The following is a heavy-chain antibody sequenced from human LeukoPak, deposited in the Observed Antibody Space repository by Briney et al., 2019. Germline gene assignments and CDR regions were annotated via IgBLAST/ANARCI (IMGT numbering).Heavy chain of an antibody. J-gene: IGHJ4*02. CDR2: IYYSGST. CDR1: GGSISSSSYY. D-gene: IGHD5-12*01. Sequence: PSETLSLTCTVSGGSISSSSYYWGWIRQPPGKGLEWIVSIYYSGSTYYNPSLKSRVTISVDTSKNQFSLKLSSVTAADTAVYYCARGGYSGLDYSIWGQGTLVTVSS. V-gene: IGHV4-39*07. CDR3: ARGGYSGLDYSI.